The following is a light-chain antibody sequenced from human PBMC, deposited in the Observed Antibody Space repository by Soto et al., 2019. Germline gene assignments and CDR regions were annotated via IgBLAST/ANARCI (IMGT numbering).Light chain of an antibody. CDR1: QTISSS. J-gene: IGKJ2*01. V-gene: IGKV1-5*03. Sequence: DIQMTQFPSTLSASIGDRVTITCRASQTISSSLAWYQQKPGKAPKLLIYKASNLETGVPSRFSGSGSGTEFALTISNLQPDDFATYVCQQYSRYSPYTFGQGTRLEIK. CDR2: KAS. CDR3: QQYSRYSPYT.